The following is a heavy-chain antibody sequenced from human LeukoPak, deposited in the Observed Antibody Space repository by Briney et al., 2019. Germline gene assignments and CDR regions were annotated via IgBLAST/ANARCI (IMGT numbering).Heavy chain of an antibody. V-gene: IGHV3-7*04. Sequence: GGSLRLSCAASGFTFSSYWMNWVGQAPGKGLEWVANINQDGSEKNYVDSVKGRFTISRDNAKNSLYLQMNSLRAEDTAVYYCARYPSGYDRGFDYWGQGTLVTVSS. D-gene: IGHD5-12*01. CDR3: ARYPSGYDRGFDY. CDR1: GFTFSSYW. CDR2: INQDGSEK. J-gene: IGHJ4*02.